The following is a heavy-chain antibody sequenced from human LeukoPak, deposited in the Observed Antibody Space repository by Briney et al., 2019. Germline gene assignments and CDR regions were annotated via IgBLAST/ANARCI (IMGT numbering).Heavy chain of an antibody. CDR2: INYSGST. V-gene: IGHV4-34*01. Sequence: SETLSLTCAVYGGSFSGYDWTWIRQAPGKGLEWIGEINYSGSTNYNPSLTSRVTISLDTSKNQFSLKMNSVTAADTAVYSCARAYSGSHHAPLDYWGQGTLVTVSS. CDR1: GGSFSGYD. D-gene: IGHD1-26*01. CDR3: ARAYSGSHHAPLDY. J-gene: IGHJ4*02.